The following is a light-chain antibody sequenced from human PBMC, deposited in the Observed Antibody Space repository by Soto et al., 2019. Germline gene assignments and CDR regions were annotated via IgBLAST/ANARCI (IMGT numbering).Light chain of an antibody. V-gene: IGKV1-5*03. Sequence: DIQITQSPSTLSASVGDRITTNCRASQSISTWLAWYQQKPGKAPKLLIYKASNLESGVPSRFSGSGSQTDFTLTISSLQPDDFSTYYCQQYHSYWTFGQGTKVDIK. J-gene: IGKJ1*01. CDR3: QQYHSYWT. CDR1: QSISTW. CDR2: KAS.